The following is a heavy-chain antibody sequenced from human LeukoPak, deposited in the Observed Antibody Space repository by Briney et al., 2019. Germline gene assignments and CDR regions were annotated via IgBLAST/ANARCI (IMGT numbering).Heavy chain of an antibody. J-gene: IGHJ4*02. CDR1: GFTFSTYW. CDR2: IKRDGSEK. Sequence: PGGSLRLFCAASGFTFSTYWMYWVRQAPGKGLERVANIKRDGSEKYYVESVKGRFTISIDNANDSLYLQMNSQRADDTAVYYWAGDQGGYEEYWGQGTLVTVSS. V-gene: IGHV3-7*05. CDR3: AGDQGGYEEY. D-gene: IGHD5-12*01.